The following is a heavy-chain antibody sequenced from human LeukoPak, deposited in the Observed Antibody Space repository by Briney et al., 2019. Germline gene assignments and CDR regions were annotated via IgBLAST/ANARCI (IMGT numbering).Heavy chain of an antibody. CDR3: ARDAAYYYGSGSYSD. CDR1: GYTFTSYY. CDR2: INPSGGST. J-gene: IGHJ4*02. D-gene: IGHD3-10*01. V-gene: IGHV1-46*01. Sequence: ASVKVSCKASGYTFTSYYMHWVRQAPGQGLQWMGNINPSGGSTNYAQNFQGRVTMTRDTSISTAYMELSRLRSDDTAVYYCARDAAYYYGSGSYSDWGQGTLVTVSS.